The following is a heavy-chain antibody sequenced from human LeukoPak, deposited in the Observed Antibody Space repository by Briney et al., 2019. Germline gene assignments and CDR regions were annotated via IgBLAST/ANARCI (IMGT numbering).Heavy chain of an antibody. CDR2: INTNTGNP. Sequence: ASVKVSCKASGYTFTSYAMNWVRQAPGQGLEWMGWINTNTGNPTYAQGFTGRFVFSLDTSVSTAYLQISSLKAEDTAVYYCARVTPYYDILTGYQVDAYYFDYWGQGTLVTVSS. CDR1: GYTFTSYA. J-gene: IGHJ4*02. V-gene: IGHV7-4-1*02. D-gene: IGHD3-9*01. CDR3: ARVTPYYDILTGYQVDAYYFDY.